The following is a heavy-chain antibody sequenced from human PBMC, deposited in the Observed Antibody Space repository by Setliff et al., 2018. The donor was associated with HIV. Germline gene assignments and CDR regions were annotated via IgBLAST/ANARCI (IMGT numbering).Heavy chain of an antibody. J-gene: IGHJ4*02. CDR1: GGSISSYY. D-gene: IGHD3-22*01. V-gene: IGHV4-59*08. Sequence: PSETLSLTCTVSGGSISSYYWSWIRQPPGNGLEWIGYIYYSGSTNYNPSLKSRVTISIDTSKNQFSLKLASVTAADTAVYYCARHYYTDPFDYWGQGTLVTVSS. CDR2: IYYSGST. CDR3: ARHYYTDPFDY.